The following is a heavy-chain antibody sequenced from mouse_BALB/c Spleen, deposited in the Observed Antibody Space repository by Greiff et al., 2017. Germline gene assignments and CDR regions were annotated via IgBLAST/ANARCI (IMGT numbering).Heavy chain of an antibody. D-gene: IGHD4-1*02. Sequence: EVKVVESGGGLVQPGGSLRLSCATSGFTFSDFYMEWVRQPPGKRLEWIAASRNKANDYTTEYSASVKGRFIVSRDTSQSILYLQMNALRAEDTAIYYCARAQLGDFDVWGAGTTVTVSS. CDR2: SRNKANDYTT. CDR1: GFTFSDFY. V-gene: IGHV7-1*02. CDR3: ARAQLGDFDV. J-gene: IGHJ1*01.